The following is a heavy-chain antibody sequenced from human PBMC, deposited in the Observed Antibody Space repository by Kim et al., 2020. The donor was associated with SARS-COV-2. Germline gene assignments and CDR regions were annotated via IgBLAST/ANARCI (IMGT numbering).Heavy chain of an antibody. J-gene: IGHJ6*02. CDR1: GGSFSGYY. CDR2: INHSGST. CDR3: ARLALRGTVTTTYYYYYGMDV. V-gene: IGHV4-34*01. D-gene: IGHD4-17*01. Sequence: SETLSLTCAVYGGSFSGYYWSWIRQPPGKGVEWIGEINHSGSTNYNPSLKSRVTISVDTSKNQFSLKLSSVTAADTAVYYCARLALRGTVTTTYYYYYGMDVWGQGTTVTVSS.